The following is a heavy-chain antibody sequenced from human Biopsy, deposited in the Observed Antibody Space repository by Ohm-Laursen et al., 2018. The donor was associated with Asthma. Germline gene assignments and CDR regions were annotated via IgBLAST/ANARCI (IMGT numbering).Heavy chain of an antibody. V-gene: IGHV3-30*06. Sequence: SLRLSCAAIGFSFSNFAIHWVRQDPGKGLEWVGVISKDASTQDYADSVKGRFTMARDNSKNTLDLQMNSLREEDTAVYYCVRDGTDDAFDIWGQGTVVSVSS. CDR3: VRDGTDDAFDI. J-gene: IGHJ3*02. D-gene: IGHD1-1*01. CDR1: GFSFSNFA. CDR2: ISKDASTQ.